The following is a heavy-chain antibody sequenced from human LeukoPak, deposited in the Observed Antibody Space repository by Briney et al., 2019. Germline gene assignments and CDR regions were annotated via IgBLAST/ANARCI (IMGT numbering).Heavy chain of an antibody. Sequence: ASVKVSCKASGYTFTGYYMHWVRQAPGQGLEWMGWINPNSGGTNYAQKFQGRFTMTRDTSISTAYMELSRLRSDDTAVYYCARDAVYSSSCFDYWGQGTLVTVSS. CDR2: INPNSGGT. J-gene: IGHJ4*02. CDR3: ARDAVYSSSCFDY. CDR1: GYTFTGYY. V-gene: IGHV1-2*02. D-gene: IGHD6-6*01.